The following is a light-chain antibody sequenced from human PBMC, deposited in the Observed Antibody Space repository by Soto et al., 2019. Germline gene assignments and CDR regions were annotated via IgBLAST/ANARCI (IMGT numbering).Light chain of an antibody. CDR2: GAS. V-gene: IGKV3-20*01. J-gene: IGKJ1*01. CDR1: QSVSGY. CDR3: QHYGGSSWT. Sequence: EIVLTQSPVTLSLSPGERATLSCRASQSVSGYLAWYQQKPGQTPRLLVYGASSRATGIPDRFSGSGSGTDFTLTISRLEPEDFAVYYCQHYGGSSWTFGQGTKVDIK.